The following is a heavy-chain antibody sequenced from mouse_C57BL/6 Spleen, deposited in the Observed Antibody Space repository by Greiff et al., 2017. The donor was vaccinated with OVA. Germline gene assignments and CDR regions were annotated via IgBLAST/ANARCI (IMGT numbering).Heavy chain of an antibody. Sequence: EVQLVESGGGLVKPGGSLKLSCAASGFTFSDYGMHWVRQAPEKGLEWVAYISSGSSTIYYADTVKGRFTISRDTAKNTLFLQMTSLRSEDTAMNDCARNGNYEDAMDYWGQGTSVTVSS. CDR3: ARNGNYEDAMDY. CDR2: ISSGSSTI. CDR1: GFTFSDYG. J-gene: IGHJ4*01. V-gene: IGHV5-17*01. D-gene: IGHD2-1*01.